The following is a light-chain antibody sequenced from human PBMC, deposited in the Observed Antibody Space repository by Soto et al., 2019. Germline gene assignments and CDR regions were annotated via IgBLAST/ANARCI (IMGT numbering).Light chain of an antibody. Sequence: ETVLTQSPGTLSLSPGERATLSCRASQSVGSNLAWYQQKPGQAPRLLIYGASTRATGIPARFSGSGSGTEFTLTISSLQSEDFAVYYCQQYNNWLTWTFGQGTKVDIK. V-gene: IGKV3-15*01. CDR2: GAS. CDR3: QQYNNWLTWT. CDR1: QSVGSN. J-gene: IGKJ1*01.